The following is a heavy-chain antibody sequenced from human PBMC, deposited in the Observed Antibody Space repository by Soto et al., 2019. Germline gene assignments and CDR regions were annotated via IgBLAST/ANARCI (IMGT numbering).Heavy chain of an antibody. CDR3: GGYPTAPDP. V-gene: IGHV6-1*01. Sequence: SQPLATTWAISGDSVSISSAAWKWIRRSRSRGLEWLGRTYYRSKWYSVYAVSVKSRRTIKPDTAKNQFSLQLNSVTPEDTAVYYCGGYPTAPDPWGQRTLVTAP. D-gene: IGHD1-26*01. CDR2: TYYRSKWYS. CDR1: GDSVSISSAA. J-gene: IGHJ4*03.